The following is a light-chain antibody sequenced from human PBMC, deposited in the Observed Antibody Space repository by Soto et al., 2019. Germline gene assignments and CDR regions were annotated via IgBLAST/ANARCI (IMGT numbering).Light chain of an antibody. CDR2: GAS. CDR1: QSVSNNY. V-gene: IGKV3-20*01. J-gene: IGKJ1*01. CDR3: KQYGSSGT. Sequence: DIVLTQSPGTLSLSPGDSATLSCRASQSVSNNYLAWYQQKPGQAPRLLIYGASNRATGIQDRFSGSGSGTDFTLTIRRLEPEDFAVYYCKQYGSSGTCGQGTKVDIK.